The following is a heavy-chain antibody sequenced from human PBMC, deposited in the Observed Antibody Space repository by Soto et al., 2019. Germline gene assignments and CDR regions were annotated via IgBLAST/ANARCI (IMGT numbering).Heavy chain of an antibody. CDR3: ARDHGSYPNT. V-gene: IGHV4-59*01. J-gene: IGHJ1*01. Sequence: SEPLSLTCNVSDGAITSDFWSWIRQPPGKGLEWIGYVYYSGAADYNPSLKPRVTISIATSKTQFSLRLASATAADTGVYYCARDHGSYPNTWGQGILVTVSS. D-gene: IGHD3-16*02. CDR2: VYYSGAA. CDR1: DGAITSDF.